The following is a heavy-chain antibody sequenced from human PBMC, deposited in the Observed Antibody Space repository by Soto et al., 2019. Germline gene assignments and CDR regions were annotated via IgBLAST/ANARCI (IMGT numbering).Heavy chain of an antibody. CDR3: ARDPGDYYFDH. D-gene: IGHD2-21*02. CDR2: IWYDGSQR. J-gene: IGHJ4*02. V-gene: IGHV3-33*01. CDR1: GFKFSSYG. Sequence: QVQLVESGGGVVQPGRTLRLSCAASGFKFSSYGMHWVRQAPGKGLEWVANIWYDGSQRYYAASAKGRFTISRDNSKNTLDLQMNSLGAEDTAVYYCARDPGDYYFDHWGQGTLVTVSS.